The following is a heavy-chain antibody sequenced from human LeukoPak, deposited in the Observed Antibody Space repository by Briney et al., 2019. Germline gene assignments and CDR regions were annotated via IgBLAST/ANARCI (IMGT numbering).Heavy chain of an antibody. D-gene: IGHD4-17*01. J-gene: IGHJ6*03. CDR3: AKGGDYGDYGYYYYYMDV. Sequence: GGSLRLSCAASGFTFSDYGIHWVRQAPGKGLEWVSAISGSGGSTYYADSVKGRFTISRDNSKNTLYLQMNSLRAEDTAVYYCAKGGDYGDYGYYYYYMDVWGKGTTVTVSS. CDR1: GFTFSDYG. CDR2: ISGSGGST. V-gene: IGHV3-23*01.